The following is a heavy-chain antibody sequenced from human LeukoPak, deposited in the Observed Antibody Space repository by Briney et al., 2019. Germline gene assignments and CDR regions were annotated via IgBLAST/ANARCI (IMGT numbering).Heavy chain of an antibody. J-gene: IGHJ4*02. CDR1: GYTSTGYY. D-gene: IGHD3-22*01. CDR2: INPNSGGT. Sequence: GASVKVSCKASGYTSTGYYMHWVRQAPGQGLEWMGWINPNSGGTNYAQKFQGRVTMTRDTSISTAYMELSRLRSDDTAVYYCARVMRGRWDSSGYPLVYWGQGTLVTVSS. CDR3: ARVMRGRWDSSGYPLVY. V-gene: IGHV1-2*02.